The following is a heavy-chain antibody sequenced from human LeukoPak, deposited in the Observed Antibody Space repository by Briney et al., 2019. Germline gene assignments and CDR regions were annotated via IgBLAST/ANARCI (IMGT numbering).Heavy chain of an antibody. D-gene: IGHD3-10*01. CDR3: ARGDYYDSGTSFTDAFDI. V-gene: IGHV3-7*04. Sequence: PGGSLRLSCAASGFPFSRYWMSWVRQALGKGLYWVANIKQDGSEKYYVDSVKGRFTISRDNAKNSLYLQMNSLRAEDTAVYYCARGDYYDSGTSFTDAFDIWGQGTMVTVSS. CDR1: GFPFSRYW. J-gene: IGHJ3*02. CDR2: IKQDGSEK.